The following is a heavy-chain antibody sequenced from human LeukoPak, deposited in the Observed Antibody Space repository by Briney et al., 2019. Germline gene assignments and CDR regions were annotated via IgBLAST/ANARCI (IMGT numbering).Heavy chain of an antibody. J-gene: IGHJ3*02. CDR1: GYTFTSYD. Sequence: ASVNVSCKASGYTFTSYDINWVRQATGQGLEWMGWMNPNSGNTGYSQKFQGRVTMTRNTSISTAYMELSSLRYEDTAIYYCARQFGAYAFDIWGQGTMVTVSS. D-gene: IGHD3-10*01. CDR3: ARQFGAYAFDI. V-gene: IGHV1-8*01. CDR2: MNPNSGNT.